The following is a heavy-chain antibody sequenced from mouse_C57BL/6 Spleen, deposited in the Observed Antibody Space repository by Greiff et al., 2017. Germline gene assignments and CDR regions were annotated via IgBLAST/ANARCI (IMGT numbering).Heavy chain of an antibody. Sequence: VQLQQPGAELVRPGTSVKLSCKASGYTFTSYWMHWVKQRPGQGLEWIGVIDPSDSYTNYNQKFKGKATLTVDTSSSTAYMQLSSLTSEDSSVYYCARSTNWGGMDYWGQGTSVTVSS. J-gene: IGHJ4*01. CDR2: IDPSDSYT. V-gene: IGHV1-59*01. D-gene: IGHD4-1*01. CDR1: GYTFTSYW. CDR3: ARSTNWGGMDY.